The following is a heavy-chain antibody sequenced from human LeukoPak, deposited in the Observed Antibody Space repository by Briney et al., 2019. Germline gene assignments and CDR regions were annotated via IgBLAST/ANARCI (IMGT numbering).Heavy chain of an antibody. CDR2: ISGSGGTT. CDR1: GFTFSNYT. Sequence: PGGSLRLSCAASGFTFSNYTMSWVRQAPGKGLEWVSAISGSGGTTYYADSVKGRFTLSRDNSKNTLYLQMNSLRAEDTAVYYCAKRYCSGGSCYPYDYWGQGSLASVSS. V-gene: IGHV3-23*01. D-gene: IGHD2-15*01. J-gene: IGHJ4*02. CDR3: AKRYCSGGSCYPYDY.